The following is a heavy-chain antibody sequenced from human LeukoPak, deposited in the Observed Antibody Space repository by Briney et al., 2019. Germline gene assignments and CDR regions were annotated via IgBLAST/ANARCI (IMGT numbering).Heavy chain of an antibody. CDR3: TRPGYCSSTSCYADWFDP. CDR2: IRSKANSYAT. V-gene: IGHV3-73*01. CDR1: GFTFSGSA. D-gene: IGHD2-2*01. J-gene: IGHJ5*02. Sequence: GGSLRLSCAASGFTFSGSAMHWVRQASGKGLEWVGRIRSKANSYATAYAASVKGRFTISRDDSKNTAYLQMNSLKTEDTAVYYCTRPGYCSSTSCYADWFDPWGQGTLVTVSS.